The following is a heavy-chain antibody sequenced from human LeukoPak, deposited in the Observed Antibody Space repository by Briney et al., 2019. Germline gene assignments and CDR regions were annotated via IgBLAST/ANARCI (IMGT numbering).Heavy chain of an antibody. Sequence: GGSLRLSCAASGFTFSSYEMNWVRQAPGKGLEWVSYISSSGSTIYYADSVKGRFTISRDNAKNSLYLQMNSLRAEDTAVYYCAREVFHGWGRRFDSWGQGTLVTVSS. CDR1: GFTFSSYE. CDR2: ISSSGSTI. V-gene: IGHV3-48*03. CDR3: AREVFHGWGRRFDS. D-gene: IGHD3-10*01. J-gene: IGHJ4*02.